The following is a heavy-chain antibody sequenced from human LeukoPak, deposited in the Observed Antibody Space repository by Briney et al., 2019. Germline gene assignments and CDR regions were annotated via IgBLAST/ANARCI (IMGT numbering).Heavy chain of an antibody. Sequence: SETLSLTCTVSGGSISSGGYYWSWIRQPPGKGLEWIGYIYYSGSTNYNPSLKSRVTISVDTSKNQFSLKLSSVTAADTAVYYCARGLDSSSSPWGQGTLVTVSS. D-gene: IGHD6-6*01. CDR2: IYYSGST. CDR3: ARGLDSSSSP. CDR1: GGSISSGGYY. V-gene: IGHV4-61*08. J-gene: IGHJ5*02.